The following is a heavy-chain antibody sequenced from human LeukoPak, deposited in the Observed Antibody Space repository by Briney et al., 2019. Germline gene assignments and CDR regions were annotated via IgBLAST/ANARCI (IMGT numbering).Heavy chain of an antibody. Sequence: GGSLRLSCAASGFTVGNNYVSWVRQAPGKGLEWVSLIYSGGATFYADSVKDRFTISRDNSKNTLYLQMNSLRADDTAVYYCATRNYWGQGTLVTVSS. CDR2: IYSGGAT. V-gene: IGHV3-53*01. CDR1: GFTVGNNY. J-gene: IGHJ4*02. CDR3: ATRNY.